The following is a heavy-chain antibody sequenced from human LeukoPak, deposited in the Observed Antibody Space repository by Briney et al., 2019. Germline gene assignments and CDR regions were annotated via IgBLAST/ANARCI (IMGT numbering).Heavy chain of an antibody. CDR3: ARAHCSSTSCYKVDY. CDR2: INHSGST. J-gene: IGHJ4*02. V-gene: IGHV4-34*01. D-gene: IGHD2-2*02. CDR1: GFTFSRTA. Sequence: GSLRLSCAASGFTFSRTAMAWVRQPPGKGLEWIGEINHSGSTNYNPSPKSRVTISVDTSKNQFSLKLSSVTAADTAVYYCARAHCSSTSCYKVDYWGQGTLVTVSS.